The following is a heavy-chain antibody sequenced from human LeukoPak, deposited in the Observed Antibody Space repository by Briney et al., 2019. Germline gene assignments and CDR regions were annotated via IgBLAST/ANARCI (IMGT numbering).Heavy chain of an antibody. V-gene: IGHV4-39*01. CDR3: VRMAGY. D-gene: IGHD5-24*01. Sequence: PSETLSLTCTVSGDSINSSNSYRGWMRQPPGKGLEWIGSLYYSGRSYYNPSLKSRVTISADTSKNQISLKLSSVTAADTAVYYCVRMAGYWGQGILVTVSS. CDR2: LYYSGRS. CDR1: GDSINSSNSY. J-gene: IGHJ4*02.